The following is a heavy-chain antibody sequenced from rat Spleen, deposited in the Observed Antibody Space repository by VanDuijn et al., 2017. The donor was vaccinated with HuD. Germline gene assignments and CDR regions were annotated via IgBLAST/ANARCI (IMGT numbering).Heavy chain of an antibody. CDR3: ATQGELGYFDF. CDR2: IIYDGGRT. Sequence: EVKLVESGGGLVQPGRSLKVSCAASGFTFSDYNMAWVRQAPRKGLEWVATIIYDGGRTYYRDSVKGRFTISRDNVKSTLYLQMDSLRSEDTATYYCATQGELGYFDFWGPGTMVTVSS. D-gene: IGHD5-1*01. J-gene: IGHJ1*01. CDR1: GFTFSDYN. V-gene: IGHV5S10*01.